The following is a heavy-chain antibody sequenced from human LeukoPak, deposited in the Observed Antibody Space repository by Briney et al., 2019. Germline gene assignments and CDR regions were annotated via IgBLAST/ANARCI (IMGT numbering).Heavy chain of an antibody. D-gene: IGHD1-1*01. CDR1: GFTFQDYS. Sequence: PGRSLRLSCAASGFTFQDYSMHWIRQAPGKGREWMTVLSLDGKGKFYADSVKGRFTVSRDTSKNTLFLDMNNVTVEDTAVYYCGAGNPDYWGRGTLVTVYS. V-gene: IGHV3-30*01. CDR3: GAGNPDY. J-gene: IGHJ4*02. CDR2: LSLDGKGK.